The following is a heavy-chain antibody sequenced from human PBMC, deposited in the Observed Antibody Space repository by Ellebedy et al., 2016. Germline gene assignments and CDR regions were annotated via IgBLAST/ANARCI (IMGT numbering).Heavy chain of an antibody. CDR2: ISGSGGST. CDR1: GFTFSSYA. V-gene: IGHV3-23*01. J-gene: IGHJ5*02. D-gene: IGHD6-13*01. CDR3: AKGDLYSSSWYPTENWFDP. Sequence: GESLKISCAASGFTFSSYAMSWVRQAPRKGLEWVSDISGSGGSTYYADSVKGRFTISRDNSKNTLYLQMNSLRAEDTAVYYCAKGDLYSSSWYPTENWFDPWGQGTLVTVSS.